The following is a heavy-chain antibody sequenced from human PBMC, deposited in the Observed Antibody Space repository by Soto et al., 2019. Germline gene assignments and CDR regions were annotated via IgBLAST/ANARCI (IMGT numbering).Heavy chain of an antibody. D-gene: IGHD1-26*01. J-gene: IGHJ4*02. CDR3: ARKTGGNYPFDD. Sequence: SETLSLTCAVSDFSISSNNWWGWIRQPPGKGLEWIGYIYHDGSTHYNPSLKSRVTMSVDTSKNQFDMKLSSVTAVDTAMYYCARKTGGNYPFDDWGQGILVTVSS. CDR1: DFSISSNNW. CDR2: IYHDGST. V-gene: IGHV4-28*01.